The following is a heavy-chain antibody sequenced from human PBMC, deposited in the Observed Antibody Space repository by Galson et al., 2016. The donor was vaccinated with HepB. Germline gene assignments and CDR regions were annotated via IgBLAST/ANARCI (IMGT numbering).Heavy chain of an antibody. Sequence: PALVKPTQTLTLTCTFSGFSLTTTGAAVAWIRQPPGKALELVAVIYWDDDKRFRPSLKSRLSITKDTSKKQVVLRMTDMDPVDTATYYCAYSYDSSGYWFAYWGQGILVTVSS. CDR1: GFSLTTTGAA. J-gene: IGHJ4*02. D-gene: IGHD3-22*01. CDR3: AYSYDSSGYWFAY. CDR2: IYWDDDK. V-gene: IGHV2-5*02.